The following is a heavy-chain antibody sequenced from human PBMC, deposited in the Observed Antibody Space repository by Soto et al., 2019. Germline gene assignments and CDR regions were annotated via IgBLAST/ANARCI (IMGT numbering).Heavy chain of an antibody. CDR1: GGTFSSYA. CDR2: IIPIFGTA. D-gene: IGHD4-17*01. CDR3: AREGLYGDPFDY. J-gene: IGHJ4*02. Sequence: GASVKVSCKASGGTFSSYAISWVRQAPGQGLEWMGGIIPIFGTANYAQKFQGRVTITADESTSTAYMELSSLRSEDTAVYYCAREGLYGDPFDYWGQGTLVTVSS. V-gene: IGHV1-69*13.